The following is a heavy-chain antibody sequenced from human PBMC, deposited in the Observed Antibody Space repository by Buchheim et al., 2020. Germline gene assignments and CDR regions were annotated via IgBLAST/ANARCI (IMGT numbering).Heavy chain of an antibody. CDR3: ARALGYCSGGSCYYSFDY. V-gene: IGHV3-74*01. D-gene: IGHD2-15*01. Sequence: EVQLVESGGGLVQPGGSLRLSCAASGFTFSSYWMHWVRQAPGKGLVWVSRINSDGSNTIYADSVKGRFTISRDNAKNTLYLQMNSLRAEDMAVYYCARALGYCSGGSCYYSFDYLGQGTL. J-gene: IGHJ4*02. CDR1: GFTFSSYW. CDR2: INSDGSNT.